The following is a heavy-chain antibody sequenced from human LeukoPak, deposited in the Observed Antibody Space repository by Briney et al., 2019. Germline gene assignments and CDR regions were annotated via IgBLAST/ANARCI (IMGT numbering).Heavy chain of an antibody. CDR1: GGSFSGYY. Sequence: PSETLSLTCAVYGGSFSGYYWSWIRQPPGKGLEWIGEINHSGSTNYNPSLKSRVTISVDTSKNQFSLKLGSVTAADTAVYYCARFPSNYDDYWGQGTLVTVSS. CDR3: ARFPSNYDDY. D-gene: IGHD6-6*01. J-gene: IGHJ4*02. V-gene: IGHV4-34*01. CDR2: INHSGST.